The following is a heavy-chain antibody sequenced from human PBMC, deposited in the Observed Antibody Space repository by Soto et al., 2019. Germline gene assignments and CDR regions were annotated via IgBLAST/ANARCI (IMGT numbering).Heavy chain of an antibody. D-gene: IGHD3-22*01. J-gene: IGHJ4*02. CDR3: ARGLAGYYDSSGYYSY. CDR2: MNPNSGNT. V-gene: IGHV1-8*01. CDR1: GYTFTSYD. Sequence: GASVKVSCKASGYTFTSYDINWVRQATGQGLEWMGWMNPNSGNTGYAQKFQGRVTMTRNTSISTAYMELSSLRSEDTAVYYRARGLAGYYDSSGYYSYWGQGTLVTVSS.